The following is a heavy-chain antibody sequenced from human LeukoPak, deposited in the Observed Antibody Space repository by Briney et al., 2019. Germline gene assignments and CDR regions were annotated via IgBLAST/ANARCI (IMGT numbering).Heavy chain of an antibody. CDR2: FDPEDGET. Sequence: ASVKVSCKVSGYTLTELSMHWVGQAPGKGLEWMGGFDPEDGETIYAQKFQGRVTMTEDTSTDTAYMELSSLRSEDTAVYYCATGMKSRILVGALPGAFDIWGQGTMVTVSS. CDR3: ATGMKSRILVGALPGAFDI. V-gene: IGHV1-24*01. CDR1: GYTLTELS. J-gene: IGHJ3*02. D-gene: IGHD1-26*01.